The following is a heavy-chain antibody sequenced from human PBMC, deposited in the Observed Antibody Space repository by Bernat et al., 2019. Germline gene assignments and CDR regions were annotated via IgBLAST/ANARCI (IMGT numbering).Heavy chain of an antibody. CDR1: GGSISSYY. J-gene: IGHJ4*02. D-gene: IGHD4-23*01. Sequence: QVQLQESGPGLVKPSETLSLTCTVSGGSISSYYWSWIRQPPGKGLEWIAYIYYSGSTNYNPSLTSRVTISIDTSKKQFTVRLTSVTAADTAVYYCARRVGNSDYFDYWGQGTLVTVSS. CDR2: IYYSGST. CDR3: ARRVGNSDYFDY. V-gene: IGHV4-59*08.